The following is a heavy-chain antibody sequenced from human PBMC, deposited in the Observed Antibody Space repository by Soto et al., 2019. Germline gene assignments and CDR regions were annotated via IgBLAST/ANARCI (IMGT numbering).Heavy chain of an antibody. CDR3: ARTYCSGGSCYNLDY. J-gene: IGHJ4*02. Sequence: ASVKVSCKASGYTFTGYYMHWVRQAPGQGLEWMGWINPNSGGTNYAQKFQGWVTMTRDTSISTAYMELSRLRSDDTAVYYCARTYCSGGSCYNLDYWGQGTLVTVSS. V-gene: IGHV1-2*04. D-gene: IGHD2-15*01. CDR2: INPNSGGT. CDR1: GYTFTGYY.